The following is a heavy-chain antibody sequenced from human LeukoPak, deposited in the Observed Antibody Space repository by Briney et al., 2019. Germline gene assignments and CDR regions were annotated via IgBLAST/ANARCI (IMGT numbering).Heavy chain of an antibody. CDR2: IFFSGTT. CDR1: SVSLTNYY. D-gene: IGHD6-19*01. Sequence: SETPSLTCTVSSVSLTNYYWSWIRQPPGKGLEWIGYIFFSGTTNYNPSLKSRVTISVDTSKNQFSLKMTSVTAADTAVYFCARVGSGGAWFDFWGQGTLVTVSS. V-gene: IGHV4-59*01. CDR3: ARVGSGGAWFDF. J-gene: IGHJ4*02.